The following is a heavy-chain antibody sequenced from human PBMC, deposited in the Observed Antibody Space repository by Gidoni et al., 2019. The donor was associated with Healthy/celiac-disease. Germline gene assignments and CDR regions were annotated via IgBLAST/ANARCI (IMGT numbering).Heavy chain of an antibody. D-gene: IGHD3-9*01. CDR1: GFTFSDSY. V-gene: IGHV3-11*01. Sequence: QVQLVESGGGLVKPGGSLRLSCAASGFTFSDSYMSWIRQAPGQGLEWVSYISSRGSTIYYADSVKGRFTISRDNAKNSLYLQINSLRAEDTAVYYCARGDYDILTGYPGGYYFDYWGQGTLVTVSS. J-gene: IGHJ4*02. CDR3: ARGDYDILTGYPGGYYFDY. CDR2: ISSRGSTI.